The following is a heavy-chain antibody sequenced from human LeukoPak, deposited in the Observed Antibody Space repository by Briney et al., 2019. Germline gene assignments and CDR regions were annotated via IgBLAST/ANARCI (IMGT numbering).Heavy chain of an antibody. CDR2: ISYDGSNK. V-gene: IGHV3-30-3*01. J-gene: IGHJ4*02. Sequence: PGGSLRLSCAASGFTFSSYAMHWVRQAPGKGLEWVAVISYDGSNKYYADSVKGRFTISRDNSKNTLYLQMNSLRAEDTAVYHCAREGGYSSSWYRLFDYWGQGTLVTVSS. CDR1: GFTFSSYA. CDR3: AREGGYSSSWYRLFDY. D-gene: IGHD6-13*01.